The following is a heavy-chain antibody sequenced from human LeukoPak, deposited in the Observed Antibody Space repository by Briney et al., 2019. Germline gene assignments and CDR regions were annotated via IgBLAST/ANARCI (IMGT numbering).Heavy chain of an antibody. CDR3: AITGEYYYDSSGLPIPN. CDR2: ISSSSSYI. Sequence: GGSLRLSCAASGFTFSGYSMNWVRQAPGKRLEWVSSISSSSSYIYYADSVKGRFTISRYNAKNSLYLQMNSLRAEDTAVYYCAITGEYYYDSSGLPIPNWGQGTLVTVSS. J-gene: IGHJ1*01. CDR1: GFTFSGYS. V-gene: IGHV3-21*01. D-gene: IGHD3-22*01.